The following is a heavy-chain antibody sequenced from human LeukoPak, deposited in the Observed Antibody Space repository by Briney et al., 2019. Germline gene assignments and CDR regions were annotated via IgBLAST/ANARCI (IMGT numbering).Heavy chain of an antibody. V-gene: IGHV4-34*01. CDR2: INHSGST. J-gene: IGHJ5*02. Sequence: SETLSLTCAVYGGSFSGYYWSWIRQPPGKGLEWIGEINHSGSTNYNPSLKSRVTISVDTSKNQFSLKLSSVTAADTAVYYCARASRKPTMIVVVSNGWFDPWGQGTLVTVSS. CDR1: GGSFSGYY. CDR3: ARASRKPTMIVVVSNGWFDP. D-gene: IGHD3-22*01.